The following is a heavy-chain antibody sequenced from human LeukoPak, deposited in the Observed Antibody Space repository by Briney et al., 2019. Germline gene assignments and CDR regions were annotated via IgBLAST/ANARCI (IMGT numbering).Heavy chain of an antibody. Sequence: SETLSLTCTVSGGSIGSYYWSWIRQPPGKGLEWIGYIYYSGSTNYNPSLKSRVTISVDTSKNQFSLKLSSVTAADTAVYYCARAGGCSSTSFYPQKGRYYYYYYMDVWGKGTTVTVSS. V-gene: IGHV4-59*01. CDR3: ARAGGCSSTSFYPQKGRYYYYYYMDV. J-gene: IGHJ6*03. CDR2: IYYSGST. CDR1: GGSIGSYY. D-gene: IGHD2-2*01.